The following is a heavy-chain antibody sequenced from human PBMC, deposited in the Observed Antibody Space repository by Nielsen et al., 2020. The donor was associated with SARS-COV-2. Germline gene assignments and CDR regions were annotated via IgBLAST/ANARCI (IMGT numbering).Heavy chain of an antibody. CDR1: GLIFGTYG. V-gene: IGHV3-33*01. CDR3: ARLSNFWSGYNDY. J-gene: IGHJ4*02. Sequence: GGSLRLSCRASGLIFGTYGMHWVRQAPGKGLEWVAGLWYDGSNENYAESVKGRFTISRDNSKNTLFLQMDSLTADDTAVYFCARLSNFWSGYNDYRGQGTLVIVSS. CDR2: LWYDGSNE. D-gene: IGHD3-3*01.